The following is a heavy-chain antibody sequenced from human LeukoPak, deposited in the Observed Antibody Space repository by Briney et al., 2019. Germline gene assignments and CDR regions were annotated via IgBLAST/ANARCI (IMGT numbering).Heavy chain of an antibody. D-gene: IGHD2-15*01. CDR1: GFTFSSYS. V-gene: IGHV3-21*01. CDR3: AREPERVAVAVDY. J-gene: IGHJ4*02. Sequence: GGSLRLSCAASGFTFSSYSMNWVRQATGKGLEWVSSISSSSSYIYYADSVKGRFTISRDNAKNSLYLQMNSLRAEDTAVYYCAREPERVAVAVDYWGQGTLVTVSS. CDR2: ISSSSSYI.